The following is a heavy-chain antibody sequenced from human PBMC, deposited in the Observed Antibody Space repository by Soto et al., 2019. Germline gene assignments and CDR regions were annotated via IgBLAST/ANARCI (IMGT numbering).Heavy chain of an antibody. J-gene: IGHJ6*02. CDR1: GFSFSPAW. CDR3: IWQQDFYYGRAC. Sequence: EVQLVESGGGLVTPGGSLTLSCAASGFSFSPAWMNWVRQAPGKGLEWVGLIKSKGGGGTADYAAPVKGRFIISRDDSKNTIYLQMNSLKPEDTALYYCIWQQDFYYGRACWGQGTTVTFSS. D-gene: IGHD6-13*01. CDR2: IKSKGGGGTA. V-gene: IGHV3-15*07.